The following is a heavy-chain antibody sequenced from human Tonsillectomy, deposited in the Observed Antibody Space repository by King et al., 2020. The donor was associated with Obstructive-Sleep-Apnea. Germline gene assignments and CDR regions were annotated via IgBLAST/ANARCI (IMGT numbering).Heavy chain of an antibody. J-gene: IGHJ4*02. CDR3: ARYYYGSGPDY. CDR1: GGSISSGDYY. D-gene: IGHD3-10*01. CDR2: MHYSGST. V-gene: IGHV4-30-4*01. Sequence: QLQESGPGLVKPSQTLSLTCTFSGGSISSGDYYWSWIRQPPGKGLAWIGYMHYSGSTYYNPSRKRRVTISVDTSKNQSALKLSSVTAADRAVHYCARYYYGSGPDYWGQGTLVTVSS.